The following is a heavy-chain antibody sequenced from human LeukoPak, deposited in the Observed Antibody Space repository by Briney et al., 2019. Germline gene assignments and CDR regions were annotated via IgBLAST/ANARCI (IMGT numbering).Heavy chain of an antibody. CDR1: GFIFSDYG. CDR2: ISYDGSNK. CDR3: AGAAADGRERLLWFRPTQKIGAFDI. Sequence: GGSLRLSCAGSGFIFSDYGMHWVRQAPGKGLEWVAVISYDGSNKYYADSVKGRFTISRDNSKNTLYLQMNSLRAEDTAVYYCAGAAADGRERLLWFRPTQKIGAFDIWGQGTMVTVSS. V-gene: IGHV3-30*03. J-gene: IGHJ3*02. D-gene: IGHD3-10*01.